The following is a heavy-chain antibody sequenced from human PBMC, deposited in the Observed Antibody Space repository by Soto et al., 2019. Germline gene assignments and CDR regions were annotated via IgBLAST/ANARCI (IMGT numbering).Heavy chain of an antibody. CDR3: ARHPGGRGYCYGMDV. Sequence: GPSVKVSCKASGGTFSSYAISWVRQAPGQGLEWMGGIIPIFGTANYAQKFQGRVTITADESTSTAYMELSSLRSEDTAVYYCARHPGGRGYCYGMDVWGQGTTVTVSS. CDR1: GGTFSSYA. J-gene: IGHJ6*02. V-gene: IGHV1-69*13. CDR2: IIPIFGTA. D-gene: IGHD2-15*01.